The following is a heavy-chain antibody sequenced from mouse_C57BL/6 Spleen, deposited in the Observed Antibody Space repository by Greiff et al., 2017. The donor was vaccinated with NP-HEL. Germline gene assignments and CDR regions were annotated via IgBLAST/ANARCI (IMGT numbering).Heavy chain of an antibody. CDR3: ARLDGYGYYFDY. CDR2: IYPRSGNT. Sequence: QVQLKQSGAELARPGASVKLSCKASGYTFTSYGISWVKQRTGQGLEWIGEIYPRSGNTYYNEKFKGKATLTADKSSSTAYMELRSLTSEDSAVYFCARLDGYGYYFDYWGQGTTLTVSS. V-gene: IGHV1-81*01. CDR1: GYTFTSYG. D-gene: IGHD2-2*01. J-gene: IGHJ2*01.